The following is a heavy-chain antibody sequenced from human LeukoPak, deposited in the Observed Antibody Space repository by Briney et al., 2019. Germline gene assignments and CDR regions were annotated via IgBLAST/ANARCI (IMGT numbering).Heavy chain of an antibody. CDR2: ISSSSSYI. D-gene: IGHD1-26*01. V-gene: IGHV3-21*01. CDR3: ARDRVGSSRYFDL. J-gene: IGHJ2*01. Sequence: GGSLRLSCAASGFTFSSYSMNWVRQAPGKGLEWVSSISSSSSYIYYADSVKGRFTISRDNAKNSLYLQMNSLRAEDTAVYYCARDRVGSSRYFDLWGRGTLVTVSS. CDR1: GFTFSSYS.